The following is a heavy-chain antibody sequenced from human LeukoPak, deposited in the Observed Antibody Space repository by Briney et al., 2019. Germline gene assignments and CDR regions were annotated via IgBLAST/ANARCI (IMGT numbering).Heavy chain of an antibody. CDR1: GYTFTSYD. CDR2: MNPNSGNT. J-gene: IGHJ4*02. D-gene: IGHD6-13*01. Sequence: ASVKVSCKASGYTFTSYDINWVRQATGQGLEWMGWMNPNSGNTGYAQKFQGRVTMTRNTSISTAYMELSGLRSEDTAVYYCARGGGTPEQYSSSWRHFDYWGQGTLVTVSS. V-gene: IGHV1-8*01. CDR3: ARGGGTPEQYSSSWRHFDY.